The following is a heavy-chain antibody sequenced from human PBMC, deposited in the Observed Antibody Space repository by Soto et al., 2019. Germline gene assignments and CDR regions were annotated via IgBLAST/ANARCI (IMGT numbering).Heavy chain of an antibody. CDR1: GLAFSSYG. V-gene: IGHV3-33*01. CDR3: VSRSDGFDN. Sequence: QVRLVESGGGVVQPGRSLRLSCVVSGLAFSSYGMHWVRQAPGKGLEWVAVIWSDGSNKHYGDSVKGRFSISSDNFRNTVYLQMNSLRAEDTAVYYCVSRSDGFDNWGQGTLVTVSS. CDR2: IWSDGSNK. J-gene: IGHJ4*02.